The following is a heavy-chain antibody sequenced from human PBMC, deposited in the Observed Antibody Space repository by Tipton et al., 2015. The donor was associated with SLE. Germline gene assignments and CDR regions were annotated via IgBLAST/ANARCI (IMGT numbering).Heavy chain of an antibody. D-gene: IGHD3-10*01. CDR2: IYYSGNT. J-gene: IGHJ1*01. CDR1: GGSITSSSYY. CDR3: ATSRPWGVITQYFHH. V-gene: IGHV4-39*07. Sequence: GLVKPSETLSLICTVSGGSITSSSYYWGWIRQPPGKGLEWIGNIYYSGNTYYNPSLKSRVTISGDTSKNQFSLKLTSVTAADTAVYFCATSRPWGVITQYFHHWSQGTVVIVSS.